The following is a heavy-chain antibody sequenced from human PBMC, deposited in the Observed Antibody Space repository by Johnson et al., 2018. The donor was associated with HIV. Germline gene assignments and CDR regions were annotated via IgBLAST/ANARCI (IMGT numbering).Heavy chain of an antibody. CDR3: AKVDCGGDTCAGYDPFDL. D-gene: IGHD2-21*01. Sequence: QMLLVESGGGLVKPGGSLRLSCAASGFTFSNYGMHWVHQAPGKGLEWVAVISYDGGNKYYADSVKGRFTISRDNAKYTVDLQMNSLRVEDTAVYYCAKVDCGGDTCAGYDPFDLWGQGTLVTVSS. CDR1: GFTFSNYG. J-gene: IGHJ3*01. V-gene: IGHV3-30*18. CDR2: ISYDGGNK.